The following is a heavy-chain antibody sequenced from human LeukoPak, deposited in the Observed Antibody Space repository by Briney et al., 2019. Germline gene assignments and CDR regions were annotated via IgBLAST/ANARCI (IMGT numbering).Heavy chain of an antibody. CDR2: IYYSGSS. CDR3: ARRLRQNLFDP. D-gene: IGHD4-17*01. Sequence: SETLSLTCTVSGGSISSYYWSWIRQPPGKGLEWIGYIYYSGSSNYNPSLKSRVTMSVDTSKNQFSLKLPSVTAADTAVYYCARRLRQNLFDPWGQGTLVTVSS. J-gene: IGHJ5*02. CDR1: GGSISSYY. V-gene: IGHV4-59*08.